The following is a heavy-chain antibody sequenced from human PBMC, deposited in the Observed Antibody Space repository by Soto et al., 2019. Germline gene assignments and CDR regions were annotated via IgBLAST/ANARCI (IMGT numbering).Heavy chain of an antibody. CDR2: IYYSGST. D-gene: IGHD2-15*01. Sequence: KTSETLSLTCTVSGGSISSGDYYWSWIRQPPGKGLEWIGYIYYSGSTYYDPSLKSRVTISVDTSKNQFSLKLSSVTAADTAVYYCAREVVVVAATSHYYYGMGVWGQGTTFTVP. CDR1: GGSISSGDYY. J-gene: IGHJ6*02. CDR3: AREVVVVAATSHYYYGMGV. V-gene: IGHV4-30-4*01.